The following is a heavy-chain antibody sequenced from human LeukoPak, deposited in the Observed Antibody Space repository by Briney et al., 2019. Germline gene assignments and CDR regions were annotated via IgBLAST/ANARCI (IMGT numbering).Heavy chain of an antibody. D-gene: IGHD4-17*01. CDR3: ARGMTTVTTYAFDI. V-gene: IGHV3-74*03. CDR1: GFTFSSYS. CDR2: INGAGTST. J-gene: IGHJ3*02. Sequence: GGSLRLSCAASGFTFSSYSMNWVRQAPGKGLEWVSRINGAGTSTMYADSVRGRFTVSRDNAKKTVYLEMSSLRVEDTAVYYCARGMTTVTTYAFDIWGQGTMVTVSS.